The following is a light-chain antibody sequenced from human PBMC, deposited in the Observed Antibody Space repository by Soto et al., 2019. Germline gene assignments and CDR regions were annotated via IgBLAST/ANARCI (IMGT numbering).Light chain of an antibody. V-gene: IGLV2-14*01. CDR3: SSYTGSSTWV. CDR2: EVR. CDR1: SSDNGGYNY. J-gene: IGLJ3*02. Sequence: QSVLTQPASVSGSPGQSITISCSGTSSDNGGYNYVSWYQQHPGKAPKIMIYEVRNRPSGVSNRFSGSKSDNTASLTISGLQAEDEADYYCSSYTGSSTWVFGGGTQLTVL.